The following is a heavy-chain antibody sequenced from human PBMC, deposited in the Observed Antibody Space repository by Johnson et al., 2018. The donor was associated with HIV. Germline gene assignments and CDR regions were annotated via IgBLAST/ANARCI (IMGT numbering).Heavy chain of an antibody. CDR2: IYSGGRT. CDR3: ARDQGVLQFLGGAFDI. CDR1: GFSVSSDY. V-gene: IGHV3-66*01. D-gene: IGHD3-3*01. Sequence: EVQLVESGGGLVQPGGSLRLSCVASGFSVSSDYMSWVRQAPGKGLEWVSLIYSGGRTYYADSVKGRFTISRDNSKNTLYLQMNSLRAEDTAVYYCARDQGVLQFLGGAFDIWGQGTMVTVSS. J-gene: IGHJ3*02.